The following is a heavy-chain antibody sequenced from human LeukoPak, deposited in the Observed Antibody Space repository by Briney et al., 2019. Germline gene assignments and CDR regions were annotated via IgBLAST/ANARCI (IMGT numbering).Heavy chain of an antibody. V-gene: IGHV1-69*13. CDR2: IIPIFGTV. Sequence: ASVKVSCKASGGSFSSYAISWVRQAPGQGLEWMGGIIPIFGTVNYAQKFQGRVTITADESTSTAFMELSSLRSEDTAVYYCARTVKVGAITPADFYHYGMDVWGQGTTVTVSS. J-gene: IGHJ6*02. CDR1: GGSFSSYA. CDR3: ARTVKVGAITPADFYHYGMDV. D-gene: IGHD1-26*01.